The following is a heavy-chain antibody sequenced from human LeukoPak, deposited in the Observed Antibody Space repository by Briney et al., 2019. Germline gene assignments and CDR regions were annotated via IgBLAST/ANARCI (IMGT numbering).Heavy chain of an antibody. Sequence: PGGSLRLSCAASGFTFSNYGLSWVRQAPGKGLEWVSGITGSGGSTYYADSVKGRFTISRDNSKNTLYLQMNSLRAVDTAVYYCARAQLERRYSWFDPWGQGTLVTVSS. J-gene: IGHJ5*02. CDR3: ARAQLERRYSWFDP. CDR2: ITGSGGST. CDR1: GFTFSNYG. D-gene: IGHD1-1*01. V-gene: IGHV3-23*01.